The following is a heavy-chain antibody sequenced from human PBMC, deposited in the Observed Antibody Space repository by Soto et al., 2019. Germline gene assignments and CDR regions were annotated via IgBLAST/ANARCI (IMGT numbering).Heavy chain of an antibody. CDR1: GFTFSSYE. V-gene: IGHV3-48*03. CDR3: ARDVRITMLVVVITEYYYYGMDV. D-gene: IGHD3-22*01. CDR2: ISSSGGTI. Sequence: GGSLRLFCAASGFTFSSYEMNWVRQAPGKGLEWVSYISSSGGTIYYADSVKGRFTITRDNAKNSLYLQMNSLRAEDTAVYYCARDVRITMLVVVITEYYYYGMDVWGQGTTVTVSS. J-gene: IGHJ6*02.